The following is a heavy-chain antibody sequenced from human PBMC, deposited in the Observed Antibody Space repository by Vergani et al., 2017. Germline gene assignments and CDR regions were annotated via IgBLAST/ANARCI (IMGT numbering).Heavy chain of an antibody. V-gene: IGHV3-30-3*01. CDR2: ISFDGTNE. CDR3: VRDRGLWAGGRCYTEAWDY. D-gene: IGHD2-2*02. Sequence: QVQLVESGGGVVQPGTSLRLSCVVSGFALNRHAMYWVRQAPGKGLEWVVGISFDGTNEYYPDLVKGRFTISRDIAKNTLYLQVRSLRLEDTGVYHCVRDRGLWAGGRCYTEAWDYGGQGTPVTVSS. CDR1: GFALNRHA. J-gene: IGHJ4*02.